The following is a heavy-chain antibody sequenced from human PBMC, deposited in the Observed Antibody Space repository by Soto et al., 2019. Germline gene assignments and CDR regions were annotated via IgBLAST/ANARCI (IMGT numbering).Heavy chain of an antibody. CDR1: GGSISSSTYY. V-gene: IGHV4-39*01. D-gene: IGHD1-20*01. CDR3: VTVASRHFGN. J-gene: IGHJ4*02. Sequence: AETLSLTCTVSGGSISSSTYYWGWIRQPPGKGLEWIGNIYYSGSTYYNPSLKSRVTVSVDTSKNQFSLKMTSVTAADTAVYYCVTVASRHFGNWGQETLFPVSS. CDR2: IYYSGST.